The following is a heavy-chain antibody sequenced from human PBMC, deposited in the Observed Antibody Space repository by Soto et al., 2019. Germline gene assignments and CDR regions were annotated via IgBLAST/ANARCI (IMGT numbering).Heavy chain of an antibody. D-gene: IGHD2-2*01. Sequence: GESLKISCKGSGYSFTSYWIGWVRQMPGKGLEWMGIIYPGDSDTRYSPSSQGQVTISADKSISTAYLQWSSLRVEDTAVYYCAKGRNSVVVPAADYWGLGTIVTVSS. V-gene: IGHV5-51*01. CDR1: GYSFTSYW. CDR3: AKGRNSVVVPAADY. J-gene: IGHJ4*02. CDR2: IYPGDSDT.